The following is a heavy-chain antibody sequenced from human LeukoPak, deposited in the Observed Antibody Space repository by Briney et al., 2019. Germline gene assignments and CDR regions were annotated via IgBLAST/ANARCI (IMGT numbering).Heavy chain of an antibody. CDR1: GYTFTSYY. Sequence: ASVKVSCKASGYTFTSYYMHWVRQAPGQGLEWMGWINPNSGGTNYAQKFQGRVTMTRDTSISTAYMELSRLRSDDTAVYYCARGKIAAAARGSDWGYYYYMDVWGKGTTVTVSS. CDR3: ARGKIAAAARGSDWGYYYYMDV. D-gene: IGHD6-13*01. J-gene: IGHJ6*03. V-gene: IGHV1-2*02. CDR2: INPNSGGT.